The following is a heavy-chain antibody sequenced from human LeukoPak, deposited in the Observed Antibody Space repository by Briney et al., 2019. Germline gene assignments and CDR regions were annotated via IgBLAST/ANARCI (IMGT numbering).Heavy chain of an antibody. V-gene: IGHV4-39*01. CDR2: IYYSGST. J-gene: IGHJ5*02. D-gene: IGHD3-3*01. CDR1: GGSISSYY. CDR3: ARHMGVVIITWFDH. Sequence: SETLSLTCTVSGGSISSYYWSWIRQPPGKGLEWIGSIYYSGSTYYNPSLKSRVTISVDTSKNQFSLKLSSVTAADTAVYYCARHMGVVIITWFDHWGQGTLVTVSS.